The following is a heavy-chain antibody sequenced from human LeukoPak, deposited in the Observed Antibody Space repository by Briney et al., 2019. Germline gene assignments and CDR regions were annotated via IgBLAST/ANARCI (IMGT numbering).Heavy chain of an antibody. CDR2: ISSSGSTI. D-gene: IGHD6-19*01. CDR3: ASTARIAVAGFDY. CDR1: EFTFSSYE. J-gene: IGHJ4*02. V-gene: IGHV3-48*03. Sequence: PGGSLRLSCAASEFTFSSYEMNWVRQAPGKGLEWVSYISSSGSTIYYADSVKGRFTISRDNAKNSLYLQMNSLRAEDTAVYYCASTARIAVAGFDYWGQGTLVTVSS.